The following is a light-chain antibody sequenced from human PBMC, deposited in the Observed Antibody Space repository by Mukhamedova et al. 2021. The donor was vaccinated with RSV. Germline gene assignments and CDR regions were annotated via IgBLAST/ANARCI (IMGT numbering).Light chain of an antibody. CDR2: SAS. V-gene: IGKV1-39*01. J-gene: IGKJ3*01. CDR3: QQSYDTLFT. Sequence: WYQRKSTWEAPKLLISSASSLQSGVPSRFSGSGFGTSFTLTISSLQPEDFATYFCQQSYDTLFTFGPGTKVEIK.